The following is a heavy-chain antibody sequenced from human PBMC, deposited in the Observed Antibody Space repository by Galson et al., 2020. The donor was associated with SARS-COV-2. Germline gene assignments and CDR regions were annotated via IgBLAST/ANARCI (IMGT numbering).Heavy chain of an antibody. Sequence: TGGSLRLSCAASGFTFTNYWMTWVRQAPGKGLEWVADIKQDGREKRHVDSVKGRFTISRDNAKKSLYLQMNSLRPDDTALYYCARDLWGRHYDGSSGLYYDGFDLWGRGTLVTVSS. CDR3: ARDLWGRHYDGSSGLYYDGFDL. CDR2: IKQDGREK. V-gene: IGHV3-7*01. CDR1: GFTFTNYW. D-gene: IGHD3-22*01. J-gene: IGHJ2*01.